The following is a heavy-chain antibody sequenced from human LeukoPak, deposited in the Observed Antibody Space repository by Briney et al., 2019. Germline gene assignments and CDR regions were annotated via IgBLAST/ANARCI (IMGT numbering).Heavy chain of an antibody. J-gene: IGHJ3*02. Sequence: PSETLSLTCTVSGGSISSGSYYWSWIRQPAGKGLEWIGRIYTSGSTNYNPSLKSRVTISVDTSKNQFSLKLSSVTAADTAVYYCARATYYYDSSCRTDAFDIWGQGTMVTVSS. CDR2: IYTSGST. CDR1: GGSISSGSYY. V-gene: IGHV4-61*02. D-gene: IGHD3-22*01. CDR3: ARATYYYDSSCRTDAFDI.